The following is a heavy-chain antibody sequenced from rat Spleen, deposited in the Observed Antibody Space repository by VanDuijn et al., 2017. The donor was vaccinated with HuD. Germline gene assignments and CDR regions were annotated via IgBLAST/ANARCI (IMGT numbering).Heavy chain of an antibody. Sequence: EVQLVESGGGLVQPGRSLKLSCAASGFTFSNYDMAWVRQAPTKGLEWVASISTSGGSTYYRDSVKGRFTVSRDNAKSTLYLQMDSLRSEDTATYYCARLSREDYVMDAWGQGASVTVSS. D-gene: IGHD1-11*01. CDR1: GFTFSNYD. CDR2: ISTSGGST. CDR3: ARLSREDYVMDA. J-gene: IGHJ4*01. V-gene: IGHV5-25*01.